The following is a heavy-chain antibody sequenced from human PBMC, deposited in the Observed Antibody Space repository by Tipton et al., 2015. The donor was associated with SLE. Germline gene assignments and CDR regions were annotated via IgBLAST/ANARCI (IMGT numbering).Heavy chain of an antibody. D-gene: IGHD6-13*01. CDR2: INHSGST. V-gene: IGHV4-39*07. J-gene: IGHJ4*02. CDR3: ARERIAAAGTFDY. CDR1: GGSISSSSYY. Sequence: TLSLTCTVSGGSISSSSYYWGWIRQPPGKGLEWIGEINHSGSTNYNPSLKSRVTISVDTSKNQFSLKLSSVTATDTAVYYCARERIAAAGTFDYWGQGTLVTVSS.